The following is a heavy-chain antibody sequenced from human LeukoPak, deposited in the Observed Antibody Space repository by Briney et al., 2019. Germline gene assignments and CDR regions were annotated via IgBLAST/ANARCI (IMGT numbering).Heavy chain of an antibody. Sequence: GASVKVSCKASGYTFTSYGISWVRQAPGQGLEWMGWISAYNGNTNYAQKLQGRVTMTTDTSTSTAYMELRSLRSDDTAVYYCARGPYSSGWPGAPIYYYYYMDVWGKGTTVTISS. CDR2: ISAYNGNT. CDR3: ARGPYSSGWPGAPIYYYYYMDV. D-gene: IGHD6-19*01. CDR1: GYTFTSYG. V-gene: IGHV1-18*01. J-gene: IGHJ6*03.